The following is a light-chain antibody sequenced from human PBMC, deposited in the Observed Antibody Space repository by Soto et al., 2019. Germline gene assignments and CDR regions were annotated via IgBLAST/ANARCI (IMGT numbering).Light chain of an antibody. Sequence: QYALTQPASVSGSPGQSITISCTGTNSDVGGYNFVSWYQQHPGKAPKLMIYEVSNRPSGVSNRFSGSKSGNTASLTISGLQDEDEADYYCSSYTSGSRVFGTGTKLTVL. CDR2: EVS. J-gene: IGLJ1*01. CDR1: NSDVGGYNF. CDR3: SSYTSGSRV. V-gene: IGLV2-14*01.